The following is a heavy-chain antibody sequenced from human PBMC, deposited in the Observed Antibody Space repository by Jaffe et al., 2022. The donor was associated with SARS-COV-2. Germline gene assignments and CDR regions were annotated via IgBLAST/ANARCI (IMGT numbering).Heavy chain of an antibody. J-gene: IGHJ6*02. D-gene: IGHD3-3*01. V-gene: IGHV2-26*01. CDR1: GFSLSNARMG. Sequence: QVTLKESGPVLVKPTETLTLTCTVSGFSLSNARMGVSWIRQPPGKALEWLAHIFSNDEKSYSTSLKSRLTISKDTSKSQVVLTMTNMDPVDTATYYCARMATIFGVVNTAYYGMDVWGQGTTVTVSS. CDR2: IFSNDEK. CDR3: ARMATIFGVVNTAYYGMDV.